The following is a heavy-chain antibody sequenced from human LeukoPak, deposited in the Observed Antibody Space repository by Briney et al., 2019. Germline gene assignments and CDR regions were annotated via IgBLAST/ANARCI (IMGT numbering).Heavy chain of an antibody. D-gene: IGHD3-3*01. CDR1: GGSISSGGYY. CDR2: IYYSGST. Sequence: SETLSLTCTVSGGSISSGGYYWSWIRQHPGKGLEWIGYIYYSGSTYYNPSLKSRVTISVDTSKNQFSLKLSSVTAADTAVYYCARAPVTDFWSGYYPSWLDPWGQGTLVTVSS. V-gene: IGHV4-31*03. CDR3: ARAPVTDFWSGYYPSWLDP. J-gene: IGHJ5*02.